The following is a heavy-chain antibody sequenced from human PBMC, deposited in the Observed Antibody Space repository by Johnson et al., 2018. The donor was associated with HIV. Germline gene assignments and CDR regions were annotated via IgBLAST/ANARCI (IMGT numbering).Heavy chain of an antibody. Sequence: VQLVESGGGVVQPGRSLRLSCAASGFTFSSYAMSWVRQAPGKGLEWVSAIRSNGGSTYYANSVKGRFTISRDNSKNTLYLQMGSLGAEDMAVYYCARRGDRDAFDIWGQGTMVTVSS. V-gene: IGHV3-64*01. D-gene: IGHD4-17*01. J-gene: IGHJ3*02. CDR1: GFTFSSYA. CDR3: ARRGDRDAFDI. CDR2: IRSNGGST.